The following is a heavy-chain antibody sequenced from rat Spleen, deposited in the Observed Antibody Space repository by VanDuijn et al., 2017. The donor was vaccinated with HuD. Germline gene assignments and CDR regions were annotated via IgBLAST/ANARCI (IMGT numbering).Heavy chain of an antibody. J-gene: IGHJ1*01. V-gene: IGHV5-22*01. Sequence: EVQLVESGGGLVQPGRSMKLSCSASGFTFSDYYMAWVRQAPKKGLEWVASISYEGSSTYYGNSVKGRFTISRDNAKSTLYLQMNSLRSEDTATYNCARQGILRIITTPYWYFDFWGPGTMVTVSS. D-gene: IGHD1-6*01. CDR2: ISYEGSST. CDR1: GFTFSDYY. CDR3: ARQGILRIITTPYWYFDF.